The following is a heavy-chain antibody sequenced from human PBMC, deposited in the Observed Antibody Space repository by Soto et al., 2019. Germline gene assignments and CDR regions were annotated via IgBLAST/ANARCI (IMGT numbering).Heavy chain of an antibody. V-gene: IGHV3-23*01. CDR1: GFTFSRYD. D-gene: IGHD6-19*01. CDR3: AKARFRDSSMFLLDY. J-gene: IGHJ4*02. CDR2: ISDSGGST. Sequence: GGSLRLSCAVSGFTFSRYDMNWVRQAPGKGLEWVSGISDSGGSTYYADSVKGRFTIYRDNSKNTLYLQMNSLRAEDTAVYYCAKARFRDSSMFLLDYWGQGTLVTVSS.